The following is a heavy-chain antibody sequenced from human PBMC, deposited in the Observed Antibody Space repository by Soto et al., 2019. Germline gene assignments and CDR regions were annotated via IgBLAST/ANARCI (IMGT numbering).Heavy chain of an antibody. J-gene: IGHJ4*02. CDR1: GFTFSSYA. CDR2: ISYDGSNK. V-gene: IGHV3-30-3*01. Sequence: QVQLVESGGGVVQPGRSLRLSCAASGFTFSSYAMHWVRQAPGKGLEWVAVISYDGSNKYYADSVKGRFTISRDNSKNTLYLQMNSLRSEDTAVYYCAREAWELVVAATDFDYWGQGTLATVSS. CDR3: AREAWELVVAATDFDY. D-gene: IGHD2-15*01.